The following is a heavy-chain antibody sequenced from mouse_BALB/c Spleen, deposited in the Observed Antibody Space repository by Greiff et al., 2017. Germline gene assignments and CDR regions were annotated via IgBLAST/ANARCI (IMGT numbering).Heavy chain of an antibody. Sequence: QVQLQQSGPGLVAPSQSLSITCTVSGFSLPGYGVNWVRQPPGKGLEWLGMIWGDGSTDYNSALKSRLSISKDNSKSQVFLKMNSLQTDDTARYYCARDRDSSGYVGDYYAMDYWGQGTSVTVSS. CDR3: ARDRDSSGYVGDYYAMDY. V-gene: IGHV2-6-7*01. J-gene: IGHJ4*01. CDR2: IWGDGST. CDR1: GFSLPGYG. D-gene: IGHD3-2*01.